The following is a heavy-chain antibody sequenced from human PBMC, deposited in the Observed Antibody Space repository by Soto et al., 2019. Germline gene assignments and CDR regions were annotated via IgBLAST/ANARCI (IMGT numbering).Heavy chain of an antibody. J-gene: IGHJ6*03. CDR3: ARGKPAEYCSSTSCPLYYYYMDV. CDR2: INPNSGGT. CDR1: GYTFTGYY. V-gene: IGHV1-2*04. D-gene: IGHD2-2*01. Sequence: QVQLVQSGAEVKKPGASVKVSCKASGYTFTGYYMHWVRQAPGQGLEWMGWINPNSGGTNYAQKFQGWVTMTRDTSISTADMELSRLRSDDTAVYYCARGKPAEYCSSTSCPLYYYYMDVWGKGTTVTVCS.